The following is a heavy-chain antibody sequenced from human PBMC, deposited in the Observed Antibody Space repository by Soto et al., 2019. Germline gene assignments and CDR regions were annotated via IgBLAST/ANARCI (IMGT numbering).Heavy chain of an antibody. J-gene: IGHJ4*02. CDR3: AKDYYYDSSGYYPSSFDY. D-gene: IGHD3-22*01. CDR2: ISGSGGST. CDR1: GFTFSSYA. Sequence: GGSLRLSCAASGFTFSSYAMSWVRQAPGKGLEWVSAISGSGGSTYYADSVKGRFTISRDNSKNTLYLQMNSLRAEDTAVYYCAKDYYYDSSGYYPSSFDYWGQGTLVTVS. V-gene: IGHV3-23*01.